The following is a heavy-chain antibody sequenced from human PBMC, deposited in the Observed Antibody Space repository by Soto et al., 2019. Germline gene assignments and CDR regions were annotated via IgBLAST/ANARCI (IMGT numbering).Heavy chain of an antibody. CDR3: ARGRSYYDSSGYSHGPCYFDY. J-gene: IGHJ4*02. CDR2: IIPIFGTA. V-gene: IGHV1-69*13. D-gene: IGHD3-22*01. CDR1: GGTFSSYA. Sequence: ASVKVSCKASGGTFSSYAISWVRQAPGQGLEWMGGIIPIFGTANYAQKFQGRVTITADESTSTAYMELSSLRSGDTAVYYCARGRSYYDSSGYSHGPCYFDYWGQGTLVTVSS.